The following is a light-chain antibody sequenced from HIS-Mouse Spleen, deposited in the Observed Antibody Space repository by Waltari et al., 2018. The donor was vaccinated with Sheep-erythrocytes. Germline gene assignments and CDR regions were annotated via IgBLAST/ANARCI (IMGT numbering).Light chain of an antibody. CDR3: SSYAGSNNWV. CDR2: EVS. V-gene: IGLV2-8*01. J-gene: IGLJ3*02. Sequence: QSALTQPPSASGSPGQSVTISCTGTSSDVGGYNYVSWYQQHPGKAPTLMIYEVSKRPPGVPDRFPGSKSGNTASLTVSGLQAEDEADYYCSSYAGSNNWVFGGGTKLTVL. CDR1: SSDVGGYNY.